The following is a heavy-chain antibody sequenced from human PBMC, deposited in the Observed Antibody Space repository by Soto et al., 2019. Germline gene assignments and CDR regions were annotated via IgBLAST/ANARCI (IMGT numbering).Heavy chain of an antibody. CDR2: ISYDGSNK. D-gene: IGHD3-22*01. CDR3: ARGPYYYDSSGYYYVY. J-gene: IGHJ1*01. Sequence: LRLSCAASGFTFSSYAMHWVRQAPGKGLEWVAVISYDGSNKYYADSVKGRFTISRDNSKNTLYLQMNSLRAEDTAVYYCARGPYYYDSSGYYYVYWGQGT. CDR1: GFTFSSYA. V-gene: IGHV3-30-3*01.